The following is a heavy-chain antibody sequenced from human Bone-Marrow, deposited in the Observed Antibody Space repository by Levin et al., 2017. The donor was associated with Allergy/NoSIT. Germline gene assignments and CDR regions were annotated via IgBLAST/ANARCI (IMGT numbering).Heavy chain of an antibody. D-gene: IGHD2-15*01. J-gene: IGHJ4*02. CDR2: ISANSGNT. V-gene: IGHV1-18*01. CDR1: GYTFTSYG. Sequence: ASVKVSCKASGYTFTSYGINWVRQAPGQGLEWMGWISANSGNTNYAQKLQGRVTMTTDTFTSTAYMELGSLRSDDTAVYYCARGGGGSSKYDYWGQGTLVTVSS. CDR3: ARGGGGSSKYDY.